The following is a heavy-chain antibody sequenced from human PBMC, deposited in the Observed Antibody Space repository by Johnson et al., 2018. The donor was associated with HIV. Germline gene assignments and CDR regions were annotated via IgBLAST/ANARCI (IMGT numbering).Heavy chain of an antibody. V-gene: IGHV3-30*03. CDR3: ARAERSSSGVDAFDI. D-gene: IGHD6-6*01. CDR1: GFTFDDYG. Sequence: QMLLVESGGGVVRPGGSLRLSCAASGFTFDDYGMSWVRQAPGKGLEWVALISYDGSNTYYADSVRGRFTLSRDNSKNTLYMQMNSLRAEDTAVYYCARAERSSSGVDAFDIWGQGTMVTVSS. CDR2: ISYDGSNT. J-gene: IGHJ3*02.